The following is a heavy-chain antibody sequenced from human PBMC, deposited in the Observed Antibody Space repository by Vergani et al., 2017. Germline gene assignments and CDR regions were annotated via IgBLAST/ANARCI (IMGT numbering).Heavy chain of an antibody. CDR2: IYHSGST. CDR3: AREVSSSSGLYYFDY. Sequence: QVQLQESGPGLVKPSETLSLTCAVSGYSISSGYYWGWIRQPPGKGLEWIGSIYHSGSTYYNPSLKSRVTISVDTSKNQFSLKLSSVTAADTAVYYCAREVSSSSGLYYFDYWGQGTLVTVSS. J-gene: IGHJ4*02. D-gene: IGHD6-6*01. CDR1: GYSISSGYY. V-gene: IGHV4-38-2*02.